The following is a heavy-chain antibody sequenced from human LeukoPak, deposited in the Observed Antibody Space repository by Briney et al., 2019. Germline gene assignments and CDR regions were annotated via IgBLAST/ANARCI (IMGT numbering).Heavy chain of an antibody. CDR1: GYSSTSYW. CDR2: IYLSDSDA. D-gene: IGHD6-19*01. V-gene: IGHV5-51*01. CDR3: ARSGGSGWDEGFDY. J-gene: IGHJ4*02. Sequence: GESLKISCKGSGYSSTSYWIAWVRQMPGKGLEWMGIIYLSDSDARYSPSFQGQVTMSADKSISTAYLQWSNLKASDTAIYYSARSGGSGWDEGFDYWGQGTLVTVSS.